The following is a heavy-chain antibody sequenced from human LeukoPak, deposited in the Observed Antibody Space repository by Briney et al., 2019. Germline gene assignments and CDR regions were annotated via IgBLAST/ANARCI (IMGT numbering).Heavy chain of an antibody. Sequence: GGSLRLSCAASGFTFSSFVMSWVRQAPGKGLEWVGRTRNKAKSYTTDYAASVKGRFTISRDDSNNSVYLQMNSLKTEDTAVYYCTTEITMVRGVIRDAFDIWGQGTMVTVSS. V-gene: IGHV3-72*01. CDR1: GFTFSSFV. J-gene: IGHJ3*02. D-gene: IGHD3-10*01. CDR2: TRNKAKSYTT. CDR3: TTEITMVRGVIRDAFDI.